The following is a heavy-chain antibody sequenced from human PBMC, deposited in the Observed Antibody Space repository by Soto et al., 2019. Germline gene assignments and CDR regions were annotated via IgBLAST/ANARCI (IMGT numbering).Heavy chain of an antibody. CDR3: ARLVDTAMVTGWFDL. J-gene: IGHJ5*02. D-gene: IGHD5-18*01. CDR2: IYPGDSDT. CDR1: GYSFTDYW. Sequence: GESLKISCKGSGYSFTDYWIGWVRQMPGKGLEWMGIIYPGDSDTRYSPSFEGQVTISADKSNSTAYLRWSSLKASDTAMYYCARLVDTAMVTGWFDLSGQGTLVTVSS. V-gene: IGHV5-51*01.